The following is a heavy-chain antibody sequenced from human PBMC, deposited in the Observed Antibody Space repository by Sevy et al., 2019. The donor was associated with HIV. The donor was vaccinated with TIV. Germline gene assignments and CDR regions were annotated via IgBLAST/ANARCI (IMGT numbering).Heavy chain of an antibody. V-gene: IGHV1-3*04. CDR1: GYTFFTSYP. D-gene: IGHD6-25*01. CDR2: INTANGDT. CDR3: ARDLSGFFYGLDV. J-gene: IGHJ6*02. Sequence: ASVKVSCKASGYTFFTSYPIHWVRQAPGQRLEWMGRINTANGDTKYSQKFQDRVTFTRDTSASTAFMELSSLRSEDTAVYFCARDLSGFFYGLDVWGQGTTVTVSS.